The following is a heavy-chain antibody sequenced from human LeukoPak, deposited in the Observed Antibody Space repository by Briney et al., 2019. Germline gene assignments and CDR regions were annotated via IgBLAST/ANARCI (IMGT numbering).Heavy chain of an antibody. D-gene: IGHD2-8*02. CDR1: GGTFSSYA. CDR2: IIPIFGTA. J-gene: IGHJ4*02. Sequence: SVKVSCKASGGTFSSYAISWVRQAPGQGLEWMGGIIPIFGTANYAQKFQGRVTITTDESTSTAYMELSSLRSEDTAVYYCARLGGVTTGYFDYWGQGTLVTVSS. V-gene: IGHV1-69*05. CDR3: ARLGGVTTGYFDY.